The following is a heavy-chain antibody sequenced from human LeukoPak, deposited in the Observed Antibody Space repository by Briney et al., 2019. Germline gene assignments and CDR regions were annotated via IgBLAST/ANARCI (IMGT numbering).Heavy chain of an antibody. CDR3: AKGGGLRSSAFDV. V-gene: IGHV3-23*01. J-gene: IGHJ3*01. Sequence: GGSLRLSCAASGLTFSNYAMSWVRQAPGKGLEWVSTISGSGGSTDYADSVKGRLTISRDNSKNTLYLQMNSLRAEDTAVYYCAKGGGLRSSAFDVWGQGTMVTVSS. D-gene: IGHD4-17*01. CDR1: GLTFSNYA. CDR2: ISGSGGST.